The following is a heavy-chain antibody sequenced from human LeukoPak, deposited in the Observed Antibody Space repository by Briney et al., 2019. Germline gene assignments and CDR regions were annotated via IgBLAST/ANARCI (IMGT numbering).Heavy chain of an antibody. CDR2: IYYSGST. D-gene: IGHD2-15*01. CDR3: ARGYCSGGSCYKNVPWFDY. J-gene: IGHJ4*02. V-gene: IGHV4-31*03. Sequence: PSETLSLTCTVSGGSISSGGYYWSWIRQHPGKGLEWIGYIYYSGSTYYNPSLKSRVTISVDTSKNQFSLKLSSVTAADTAVYYCARGYCSGGSCYKNVPWFDYWGQGTLVTVSS. CDR1: GGSISSGGYY.